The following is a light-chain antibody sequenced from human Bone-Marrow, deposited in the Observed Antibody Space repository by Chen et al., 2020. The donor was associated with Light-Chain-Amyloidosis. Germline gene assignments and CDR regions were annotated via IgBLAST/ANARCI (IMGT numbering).Light chain of an antibody. J-gene: IGLJ1*01. Sequence: QTALTPPPSASGPPGQRVTISCSGSTSNIGSNTVNWYQHLPGTAPKLLIHSNNQRPSGVPARFSGSKSGTSASLAISGLQSADEAIYYCAAWDDSLDVLYVFGTGTKVTVL. V-gene: IGLV1-44*01. CDR3: AAWDDSLDVLYV. CDR1: TSNIGSNT. CDR2: SNN.